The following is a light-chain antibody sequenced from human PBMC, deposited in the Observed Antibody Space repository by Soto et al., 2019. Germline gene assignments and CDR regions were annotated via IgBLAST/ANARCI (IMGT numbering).Light chain of an antibody. CDR3: QQYNNWPLT. Sequence: EFVLTQSPATLSLSPGERATLSCRASQSVNSYLAWYQQKPGQAPRLLIYDASNRATGIPARFSGSGSGTEFNLTISSLQSEDFAVYFCQQYNNWPLTFGGGTKVDIK. CDR2: DAS. CDR1: QSVNSY. J-gene: IGKJ4*01. V-gene: IGKV3-11*01.